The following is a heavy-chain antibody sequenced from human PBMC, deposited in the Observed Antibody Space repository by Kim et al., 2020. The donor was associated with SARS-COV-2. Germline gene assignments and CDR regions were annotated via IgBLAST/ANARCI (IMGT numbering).Heavy chain of an antibody. Sequence: YAESVKRRFTSSRDKSKNTLYLQMNSLRGEDTAVYYCARAGRGSYYYGMDVWGQGTTVTVSS. J-gene: IGHJ6*02. D-gene: IGHD1-26*01. CDR3: ARAGRGSYYYGMDV. V-gene: IGHV3-30*01.